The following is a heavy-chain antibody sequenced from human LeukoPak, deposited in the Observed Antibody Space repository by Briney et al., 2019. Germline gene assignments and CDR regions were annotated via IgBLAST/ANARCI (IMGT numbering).Heavy chain of an antibody. J-gene: IGHJ4*02. CDR2: INHSGST. Sequence: PSETLSLICAVYGGSFSGYYWSWIRQPPGKGLEWIGEINHSGSTNYNPSLKSRVTISVDTSKNQFSPKLSSVTAADTAVYYCARQIYYYDSSGYYYPDYWGQGTLVTVSS. D-gene: IGHD3-22*01. CDR3: ARQIYYYDSSGYYYPDY. CDR1: GGSFSGYY. V-gene: IGHV4-34*01.